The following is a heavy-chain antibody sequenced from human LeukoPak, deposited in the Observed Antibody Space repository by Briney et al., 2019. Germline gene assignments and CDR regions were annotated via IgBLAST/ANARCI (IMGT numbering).Heavy chain of an antibody. V-gene: IGHV4-39*07. Sequence: SETLSLTCSVSGDSITGYYWGWIRQPPGKGLEWIGSIYYSGSTYYNPSLKSRVTISVDTSKNQFSLKLSSVTAADTAVYYCARVHGSSWFQPNIYYYYYMDVWGKGTTVTVSS. J-gene: IGHJ6*03. D-gene: IGHD6-13*01. CDR2: IYYSGST. CDR1: GDSITGYY. CDR3: ARVHGSSWFQPNIYYYYYMDV.